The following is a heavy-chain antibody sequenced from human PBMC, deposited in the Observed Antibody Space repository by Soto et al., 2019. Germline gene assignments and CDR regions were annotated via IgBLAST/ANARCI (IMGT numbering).Heavy chain of an antibody. CDR1: GFAFNNYG. CDR3: TRAAIRGELLEY. J-gene: IGHJ4*02. Sequence: QVQLVESGGGVVQPGRSLRLSCAASGFAFNNYGMHWVRQAPGKGLEWVALIWHDGSVKGYADSVKGRFTISRDNSKNTLNLQMNSLRVEDTAVYYCTRAAIRGELLEYWGQGTQVTVYS. D-gene: IGHD1-26*01. CDR2: IWHDGSVK. V-gene: IGHV3-33*01.